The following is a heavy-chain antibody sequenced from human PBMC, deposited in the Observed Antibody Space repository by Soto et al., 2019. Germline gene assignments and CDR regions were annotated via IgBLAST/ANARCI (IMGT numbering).Heavy chain of an antibody. CDR2: INVGNGNT. Sequence: ASVKVSCEASGYTFTSYAMHWVRQAPGQRLEWMGWINVGNGNTKYSQKFQGRVTITRDTSASTAYMELRSLRSEDTAVYYCARGDCGGDCYLIHYWGQGTLVTVSS. V-gene: IGHV1-3*01. D-gene: IGHD2-21*02. CDR3: ARGDCGGDCYLIHY. CDR1: GYTFTSYA. J-gene: IGHJ4*02.